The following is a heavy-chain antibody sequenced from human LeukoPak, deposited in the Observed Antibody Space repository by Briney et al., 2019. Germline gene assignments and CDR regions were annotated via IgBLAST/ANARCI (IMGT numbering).Heavy chain of an antibody. J-gene: IGHJ4*02. D-gene: IGHD3-22*01. V-gene: IGHV4-59*01. CDR3: ARSTWLLDK. CDR1: GGSISPYY. Sequence: SETLSLTCTVSGGSISPYYWSWIRQPPGKGLEWIGYIYCSGSTNYNPSLKSRVTISLDTSKNQFSLKLSSVTAADTAVYYCARSTWLLDKWGQGTLVTVSS. CDR2: IYCSGST.